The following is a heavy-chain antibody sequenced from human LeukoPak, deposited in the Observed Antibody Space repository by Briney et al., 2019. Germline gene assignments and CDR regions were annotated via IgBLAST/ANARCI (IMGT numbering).Heavy chain of an antibody. CDR1: GGTFSSYA. CDR2: IIPIFGTA. D-gene: IGHD6-13*01. CDR3: AREYSRNYYYGMDV. Sequence: EASVKVSCKASGGTFSSYAISWVRQAPGQGLEWMGGIIPIFGTANYAQKFQGRVTITADESTSTAYMELSSLRSGDTAVYYCAREYSRNYYYGMDVWGKGTTVTVSS. V-gene: IGHV1-69*13. J-gene: IGHJ6*04.